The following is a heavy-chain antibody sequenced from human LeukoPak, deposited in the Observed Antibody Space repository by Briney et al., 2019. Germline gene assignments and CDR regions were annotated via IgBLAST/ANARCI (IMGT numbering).Heavy chain of an antibody. D-gene: IGHD6-19*01. CDR2: MNPNSGNT. V-gene: IGHV1-8*01. J-gene: IGHJ4*02. Sequence: ASVKVSCKASGYTFTSYDINWVRQATGQGLEWMGCMNPNSGNTGYAQKFQGRVTMTRNTSISTAYMELSSLRSEDTAVYYCARRYSSGWAPFDYWGQGTLVTVSS. CDR3: ARRYSSGWAPFDY. CDR1: GYTFTSYD.